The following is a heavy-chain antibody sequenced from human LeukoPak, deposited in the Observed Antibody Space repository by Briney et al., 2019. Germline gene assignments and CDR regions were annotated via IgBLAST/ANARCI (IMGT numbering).Heavy chain of an antibody. CDR1: GFTFSSYA. V-gene: IGHV3-23*01. D-gene: IGHD2-15*01. CDR2: ISGSGGST. Sequence: QPGRSLRLSCAASGFTFSSYAMSWVRQAPGKGLEWVSAISGSGGSTYYADSVKGRFTISRDNSKDTLYLQMNSLRAEDTAVYYCAKEEVEVVAATIAEYFQHWGQGTLVTVSS. CDR3: AKEEVEVVAATIAEYFQH. J-gene: IGHJ1*01.